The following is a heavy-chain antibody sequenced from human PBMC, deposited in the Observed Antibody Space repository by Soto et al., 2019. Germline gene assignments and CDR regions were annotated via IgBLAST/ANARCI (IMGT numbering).Heavy chain of an antibody. Sequence: PGGSLRLSCAASGFTFSSYAMSWVRQAPGKGLEWVSAISGSGGSTYYADSVKGRFTISRDNSKNTLYLQMNSLRAEDTAVYYCAKDSIVVVVAASEYFQHWGQGTLVTVSS. V-gene: IGHV3-23*01. CDR1: GFTFSSYA. J-gene: IGHJ1*01. CDR3: AKDSIVVVVAASEYFQH. CDR2: ISGSGGST. D-gene: IGHD2-15*01.